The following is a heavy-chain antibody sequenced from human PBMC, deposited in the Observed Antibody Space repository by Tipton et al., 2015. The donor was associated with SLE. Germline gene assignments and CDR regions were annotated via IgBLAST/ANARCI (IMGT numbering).Heavy chain of an antibody. J-gene: IGHJ2*01. CDR3: ARSWRSYWYFDL. CDR2: INTDGSGT. D-gene: IGHD1-26*01. CDR1: GFTFSSYW. Sequence: SLRLSCTASGFTFSSYWMHWVRQAPGKGLVWVSRINTDGSGTSYADSVRGRFTISRDNAKSTLYLQMNSLRVDDTAVYYCARSWRSYWYFDLWGRGTLVTVSS. V-gene: IGHV3-74*01.